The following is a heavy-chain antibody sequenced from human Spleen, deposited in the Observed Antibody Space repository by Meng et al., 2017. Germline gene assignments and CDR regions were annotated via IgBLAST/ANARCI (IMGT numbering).Heavy chain of an antibody. CDR1: GFTLSGYS. D-gene: IGHD2/OR15-2a*01. CDR2: ISGSSNYI. J-gene: IGHJ3*01. CDR3: ARDLQYGPPFDL. V-gene: IGHV3-21*01. Sequence: ETLSLTCAASGFTLSGYSMNWVRQAPGKGLEWVSSISGSSNYINYADSVKGRFTISRDNAKKSLYLEMNSLRAEDTALYYCARDLQYGPPFDLWGQGTMVTVSS.